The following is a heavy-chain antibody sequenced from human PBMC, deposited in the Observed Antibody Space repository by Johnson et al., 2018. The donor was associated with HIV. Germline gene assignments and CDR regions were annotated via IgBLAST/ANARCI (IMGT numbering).Heavy chain of an antibody. CDR1: GFTFSDYY. CDR3: TTDGWELLHFRAKTPDAFDI. V-gene: IGHV3-11*04. Sequence: QVQLVESGGGVVQPGGSLRLSCAASGFTFSDYYMSWIRQAPGKGLEWVSYISSSGSTIYYADSVKGRFTISRDNAKNSLYLQMNSLRAEDTAVYYCTTDGWELLHFRAKTPDAFDIWGQGTMVTVSS. CDR2: ISSSGSTI. D-gene: IGHD1-26*01. J-gene: IGHJ3*02.